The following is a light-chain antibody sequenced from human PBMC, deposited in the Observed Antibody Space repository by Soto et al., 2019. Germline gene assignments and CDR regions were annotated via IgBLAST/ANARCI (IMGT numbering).Light chain of an antibody. Sequence: QSVLTQSPSASASLGASVKLTCTLISGHSSYAIAWHQQHPEKGPRYLMKLNSAGSHSKGDGIPDRFSGSSSGAERYLTISSLQSEDEADYYCQTWGTGIQVFGGGTKLTVL. J-gene: IGLJ2*01. CDR2: LNSAGSH. CDR1: SGHSSYA. V-gene: IGLV4-69*01. CDR3: QTWGTGIQV.